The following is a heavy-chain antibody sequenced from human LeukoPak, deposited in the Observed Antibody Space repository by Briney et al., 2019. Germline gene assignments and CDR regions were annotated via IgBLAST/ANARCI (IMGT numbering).Heavy chain of an antibody. Sequence: GGSLRLSCAASGFTVSSNYMSWVRQAPGKGLEWVSVIYSGGSTYYADSVKGRFTISRDNSKNTLYLQMNSLRAEDTAVYYCASRSLAVTTRFFDYWGQGTLVTVSS. CDR3: ASRSLAVTTRFFDY. V-gene: IGHV3-66*01. D-gene: IGHD4-17*01. CDR2: IYSGGST. CDR1: GFTVSSNY. J-gene: IGHJ4*02.